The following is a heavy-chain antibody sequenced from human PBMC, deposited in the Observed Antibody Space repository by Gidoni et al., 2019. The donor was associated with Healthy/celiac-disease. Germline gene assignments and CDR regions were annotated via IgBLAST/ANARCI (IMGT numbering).Heavy chain of an antibody. CDR3: ARVGPHRDAFDI. J-gene: IGHJ3*02. CDR1: GGSISTGGYY. CDR2: IYFSGST. V-gene: IGHV4-31*03. Sequence: QVQQQESGPGLVKPSQALSITCTVYGGSISTGGYYWSWIRQHPGKGLEWSGYIYFSGSTYYNPALKRRVTISEDTSKTQFSLKLSSVTAADPAVYYCARVGPHRDAFDIWGQGTMVTVSS.